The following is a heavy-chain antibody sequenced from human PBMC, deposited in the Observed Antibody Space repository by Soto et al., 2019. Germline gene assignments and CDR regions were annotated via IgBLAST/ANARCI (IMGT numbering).Heavy chain of an antibody. CDR3: ARANWNMDYGFGMDV. Sequence: QVQLVQSAAEVKKPGASVKVSCTASGHTLSRYGISWIRQAPGQGLEWLGWISGNNGNTNYAPKFRDRVTMTDDPSTSTDFLEVRSLRSDVTATYCCARANWNMDYGFGMDVWGQGTTVIVS. D-gene: IGHD1-1*01. J-gene: IGHJ6*02. V-gene: IGHV1-18*01. CDR2: ISGNNGNT. CDR1: GHTLSRYG.